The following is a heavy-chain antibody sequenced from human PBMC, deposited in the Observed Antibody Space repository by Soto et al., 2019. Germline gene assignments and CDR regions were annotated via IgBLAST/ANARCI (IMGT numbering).Heavy chain of an antibody. CDR3: ATAAGRGHAFDI. Sequence: GGSLRLSCAASGLTFSSYWMSWVRQAPGKGLEWVANIKQDGSEKYYVDSVKGRFTISRDNAKNSLYLQMNSLSAEDTAVYYCATAAGRGHAFDIWGQGTMVTVSS. CDR2: IKQDGSEK. D-gene: IGHD6-13*01. V-gene: IGHV3-7*01. CDR1: GLTFSSYW. J-gene: IGHJ3*02.